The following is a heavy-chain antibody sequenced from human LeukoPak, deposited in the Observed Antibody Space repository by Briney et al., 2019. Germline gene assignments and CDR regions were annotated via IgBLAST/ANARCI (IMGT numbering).Heavy chain of an antibody. V-gene: IGHV3-23*01. J-gene: IGHJ2*01. CDR2: ISGSATRT. D-gene: IGHD4-17*01. Sequence: PGGSLRLSCVAPGFTFTDYAINWVRQSPGKGLEWVSGISGSATRTHYSDSVKGRFTISRDNSKNTVFLHMDSLSAEDSALYYCAKDWMTTVTTAAWFFDLWGRGTLVTVSS. CDR1: GFTFTDYA. CDR3: AKDWMTTVTTAAWFFDL.